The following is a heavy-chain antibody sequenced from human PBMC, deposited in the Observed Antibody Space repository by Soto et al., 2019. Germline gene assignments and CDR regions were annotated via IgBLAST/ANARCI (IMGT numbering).Heavy chain of an antibody. CDR3: AKEKGFAGVRKGMDV. Sequence: EVQLVESGGGLVQPGRSLRLSCAASGFTFDDYAMHWVRPAPGKGLEWVSGINWNSGSIGYADSVKGRFTISRDNAKNSLYLQMNSLRTADTALYYCAKEKGFAGVRKGMDVRGQGTTVTVSS. J-gene: IGHJ6*02. V-gene: IGHV3-9*01. CDR2: INWNSGSI. CDR1: GFTFDDYA. D-gene: IGHD3-16*01.